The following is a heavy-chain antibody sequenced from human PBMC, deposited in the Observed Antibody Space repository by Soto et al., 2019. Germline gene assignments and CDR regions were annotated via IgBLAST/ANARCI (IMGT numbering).Heavy chain of an antibody. CDR3: ATVARSAAFGGLHP. CDR2: IIPIFGTA. J-gene: IGHJ5*02. V-gene: IGHV1-69*13. Sequence: AVKVSCKASGGTFSSYAISWVRQAPGQGLEWMGGIIPIFGTANYAQKFQGRVTITADESTSTAYMELSSLRSEDTAVYYCATVARSAAFGGLHPWAQRDLVTASS. D-gene: IGHD3-10*01. CDR1: GGTFSSYA.